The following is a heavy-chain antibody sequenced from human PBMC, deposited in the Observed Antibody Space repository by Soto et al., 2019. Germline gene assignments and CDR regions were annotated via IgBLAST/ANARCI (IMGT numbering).Heavy chain of an antibody. CDR3: ARDCRVGATSGSCWFDP. Sequence: EVQLVESGGGLVQPGGSLRLSCAASGFTFSSYWMHWVRQAPGKGLVWVSRINSDGSSTSYADSVKGRFTISRDNAKNTLYLQMNSLRAEDTAVYYCARDCRVGATSGSCWFDPWGQGNLVTVSS. J-gene: IGHJ5*02. D-gene: IGHD1-26*01. CDR2: INSDGSST. V-gene: IGHV3-74*01. CDR1: GFTFSSYW.